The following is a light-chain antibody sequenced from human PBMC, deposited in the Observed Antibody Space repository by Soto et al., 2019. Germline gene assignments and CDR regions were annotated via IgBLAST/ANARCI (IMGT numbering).Light chain of an antibody. CDR1: QSVSSY. CDR2: DAS. Sequence: EIVMAKTPATLSVSPGEGATLSCRASQSVSSYLAWYQQKPGQAPRLLIYDASNRATGIPARFSGSGSGTEFTLTISSLQPDDFATYYCQQYNSYPWTFGQGTKADIK. J-gene: IGKJ1*01. CDR3: QQYNSYPWT. V-gene: IGKV3-15*01.